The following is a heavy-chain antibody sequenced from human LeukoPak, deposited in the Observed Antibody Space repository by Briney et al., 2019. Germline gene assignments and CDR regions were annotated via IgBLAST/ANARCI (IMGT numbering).Heavy chain of an antibody. Sequence: PSETLSLTCTVSGDSLSSYYWSWIWQTPGKGLEWIGDTYYSGTTNYNPSLKSRVTISVDTSKNQLSLKLTSVTAADTAVYYCARGSDYGGNRNYFDYWGQGTLVTVSS. D-gene: IGHD4-23*01. J-gene: IGHJ4*02. CDR2: TYYSGTT. V-gene: IGHV4-59*08. CDR1: GDSLSSYY. CDR3: ARGSDYGGNRNYFDY.